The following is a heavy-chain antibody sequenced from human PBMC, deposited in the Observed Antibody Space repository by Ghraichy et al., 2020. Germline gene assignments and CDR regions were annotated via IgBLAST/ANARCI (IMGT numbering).Heavy chain of an antibody. V-gene: IGHV1-69*13. CDR1: GGTFSSYA. Sequence: SVKVSCKASGGTFSSYAISWVRQAPGQGLEWMGGIIPIFGTANYAQKFQGRVTITADESTSTAYMELSSLRSEDTAVYYCARVGSNSNAGDYWGQGTLVTVSS. CDR2: IIPIFGTA. CDR3: ARVGSNSNAGDY. D-gene: IGHD3-10*01. J-gene: IGHJ4*02.